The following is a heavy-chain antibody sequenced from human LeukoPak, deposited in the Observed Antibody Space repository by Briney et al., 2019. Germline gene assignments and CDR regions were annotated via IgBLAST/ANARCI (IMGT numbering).Heavy chain of an antibody. CDR1: GGSISSSGYY. J-gene: IGHJ4*02. D-gene: IGHD3-3*01. V-gene: IGHV4-39*07. Sequence: SETLSLTCTVSGGSISSSGYYWGWIRQPPGKGLEWIGEIIDTGSTKYNSSLKSRVTISVDTSKNEFSLNLTSVTAADTAIYYCARGLASGYPPIPFDYWGQGTLVTVSS. CDR3: ARGLASGYPPIPFDY. CDR2: IIDTGST.